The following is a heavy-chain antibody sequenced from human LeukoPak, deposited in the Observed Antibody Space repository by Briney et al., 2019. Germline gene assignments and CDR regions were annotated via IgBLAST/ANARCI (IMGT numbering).Heavy chain of an antibody. Sequence: GGSLRLSCAASGFTFSSYGMHWVRQAPGKGLEWVAVIWYDGSNKYYADSVEGRFTISRDNSKNTLYLQMNSLRAEDTAVYYCAKSRVTMIAVEAFDIWGQGTMVTVSS. D-gene: IGHD3-22*01. CDR1: GFTFSSYG. J-gene: IGHJ3*02. CDR3: AKSRVTMIAVEAFDI. V-gene: IGHV3-33*06. CDR2: IWYDGSNK.